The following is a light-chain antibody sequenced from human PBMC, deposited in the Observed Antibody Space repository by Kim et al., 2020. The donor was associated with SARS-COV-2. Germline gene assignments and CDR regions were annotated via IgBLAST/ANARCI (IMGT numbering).Light chain of an antibody. J-gene: IGLJ3*02. CDR1: KNNVGNFG. CDR2: TTN. V-gene: IGLV10-54*04. Sequence: QPAPLTCTGAKNNVGNFGAAWLQQHQGHPPTLLSYTTNNRPSAISERFSASRSGNTASLTISGLQPDDEADYYCASWDSSLNAWVFGGGTQLTVL. CDR3: ASWDSSLNAWV.